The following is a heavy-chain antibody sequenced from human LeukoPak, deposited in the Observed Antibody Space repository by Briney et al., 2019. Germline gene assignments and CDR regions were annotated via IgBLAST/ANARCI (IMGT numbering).Heavy chain of an antibody. J-gene: IGHJ4*02. V-gene: IGHV4-39*01. Sequence: SETLSLTCTVSGGSISSSSYYWGWIRQPPGKGLEWIGSIYYSGSTYYNPSLKSRVTISVDTSKNQFSLKLSSVTAADTAVYYCARHVTYDILAVDYWGQGTLVTVSS. CDR2: IYYSGST. CDR1: GGSISSSSYY. D-gene: IGHD3-9*01. CDR3: ARHVTYDILAVDY.